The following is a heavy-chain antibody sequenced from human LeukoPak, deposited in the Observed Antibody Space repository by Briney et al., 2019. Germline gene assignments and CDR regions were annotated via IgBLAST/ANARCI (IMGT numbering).Heavy chain of an antibody. Sequence: PSETLSLTCTVSGGSISSSSYYWGWIRQPPGKGLEWVSVIYSGGSTYYADSVKGRFTISRDNSKNTLYLQMNSLRAEDTAVYYCARTIPAALYGMDVWGQGTTVTVSS. V-gene: IGHV3-66*01. CDR3: ARTIPAALYGMDV. CDR2: IYSGGST. J-gene: IGHJ6*02. D-gene: IGHD2-2*01. CDR1: GGSISSSSYY.